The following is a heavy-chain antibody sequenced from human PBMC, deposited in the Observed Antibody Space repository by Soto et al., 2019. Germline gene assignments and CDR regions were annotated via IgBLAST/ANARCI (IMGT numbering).Heavy chain of an antibody. CDR2: ISGSGGTT. CDR3: AKFFVETGGSSGWPWTFHY. Sequence: EVQLLESGGGLVQPGRSLRLSCAASGFTFSSYAMSWVRQAPGKGLEWVSAISGSGGTTYYPASVKGRFTISRDNSKNTLFLQMNSLRAEDTAVYYCAKFFVETGGSSGWPWTFHYLVQGTLVSVSS. J-gene: IGHJ4*02. V-gene: IGHV3-23*01. CDR1: GFTFSSYA. D-gene: IGHD6-25*01.